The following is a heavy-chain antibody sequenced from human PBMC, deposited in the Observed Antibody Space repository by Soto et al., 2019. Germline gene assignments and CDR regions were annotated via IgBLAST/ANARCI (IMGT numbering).Heavy chain of an antibody. Sequence: SETPSLTCTVSGGSINSGGFYWRWLLHPPGKGLEWIGSIFYSETMYYNPALKSRVTTSVDTSKNQFSLKLSSVTAADTAVYYCARPVLGLGGGAWFDLWGQGILLTVSS. CDR3: ARPVLGLGGGAWFDL. CDR1: GGSINSGGFY. V-gene: IGHV4-39*01. J-gene: IGHJ5*02. D-gene: IGHD2-21*01. CDR2: IFYSETM.